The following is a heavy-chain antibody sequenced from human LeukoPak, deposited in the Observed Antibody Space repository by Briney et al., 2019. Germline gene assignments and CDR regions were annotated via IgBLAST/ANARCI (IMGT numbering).Heavy chain of an antibody. CDR3: ARSTGWSSDLFDY. Sequence: SETLSLTCTVSGGSITSGSYYWGWIRQPPGKGLEWIGSINYSGSTSGSTYYNPSLKSRITISVDTSKNQFSLKLSSMTAADTAVYYCARSTGWSSDLFDYWGQGALVTVSS. CDR2: INYSGSTSGST. J-gene: IGHJ4*02. V-gene: IGHV4-39*01. D-gene: IGHD6-19*01. CDR1: GGSITSGSYY.